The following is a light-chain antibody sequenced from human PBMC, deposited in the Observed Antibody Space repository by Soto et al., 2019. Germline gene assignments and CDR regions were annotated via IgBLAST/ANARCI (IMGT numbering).Light chain of an antibody. CDR3: QQSYSRT. CDR1: QSISSY. V-gene: IGKV1-39*01. J-gene: IGKJ1*01. Sequence: DIQMTQSPSSLSASVGDRVTITCRASQSISSYLNWYQQKPGKAPKLLIYAASSLQSGVPSRFSGSGSGTDFTLTISSQQPEDFATYYCQQSYSRTFGQGTKVEIK. CDR2: AAS.